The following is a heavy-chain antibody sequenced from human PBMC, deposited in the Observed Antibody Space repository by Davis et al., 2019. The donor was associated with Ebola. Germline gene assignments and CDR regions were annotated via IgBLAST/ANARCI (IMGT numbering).Heavy chain of an antibody. Sequence: HTGGSLRLSCAASGFTFSSYWMHWVRQAPGKGLVWVSRINSDGSSTSYADSVKGRFTISRDNAKNSLYLQMNSLRAEDTAVYYCARGRYSDGMDVWGQGTTVTVSS. V-gene: IGHV3-74*01. J-gene: IGHJ6*02. CDR3: ARGRYSDGMDV. CDR2: INSDGSST. D-gene: IGHD5-18*01. CDR1: GFTFSSYW.